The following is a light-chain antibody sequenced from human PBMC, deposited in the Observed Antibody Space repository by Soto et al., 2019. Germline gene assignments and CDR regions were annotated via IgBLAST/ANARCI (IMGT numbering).Light chain of an antibody. J-gene: IGKJ4*01. CDR1: HDIATY. V-gene: IGKV1-39*01. Sequence: DIEMTQSTNSLSASVGNRVTITCQASHDIATYLNWYQQKPGKAPKLLIYAASSLQSGVPSRFSGSGSGTDFTLTISSLQPEDFATYYCQQSYSTPPTFGGGTKVDIK. CDR2: AAS. CDR3: QQSYSTPPT.